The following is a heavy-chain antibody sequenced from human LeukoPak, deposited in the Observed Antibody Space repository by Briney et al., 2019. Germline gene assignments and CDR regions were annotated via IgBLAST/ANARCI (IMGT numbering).Heavy chain of an antibody. CDR2: INAGNGNT. Sequence: ASVKVSCKASGYTFTSYAMHWVRQAPGQRLEWMGWINAGNGNTKYSQKFQGRVTITRDTSASTAYMELRSLRSEDTAVYYCARATGIAVAGLGFDYWGQGTLVTVSA. J-gene: IGHJ4*02. V-gene: IGHV1-3*01. CDR1: GYTFTSYA. CDR3: ARATGIAVAGLGFDY. D-gene: IGHD6-19*01.